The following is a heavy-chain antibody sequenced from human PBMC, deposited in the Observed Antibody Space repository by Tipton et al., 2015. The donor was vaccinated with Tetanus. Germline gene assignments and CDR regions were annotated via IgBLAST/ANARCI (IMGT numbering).Heavy chain of an antibody. CDR1: GFTFSSYP. V-gene: IGHV3-23*01. J-gene: IGHJ6*02. CDR2: ISGTGGRT. CDR3: AKASTWNQLWYGNV. Sequence: GSLRLSYAASGFTFSSYPMAWVRQAPGKGLEWVSGISGTGGRTYYRDGVRGRFAVSRDNSGNTLFLQMNSLRADDTAVYYCAKASTWNQLWYGNVWGQGTTVIVSS. D-gene: IGHD5-18*01.